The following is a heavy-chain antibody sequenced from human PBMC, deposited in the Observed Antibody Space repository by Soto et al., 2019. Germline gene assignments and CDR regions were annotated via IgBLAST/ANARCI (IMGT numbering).Heavy chain of an antibody. V-gene: IGHV2-5*02. J-gene: IGHJ4*01. CDR2: IYWDDDK. D-gene: IGHD2-15*01. Sequence: QITLKESGPTLVKPTQTLTLTCTFSGFSLSTSGVGVGWIRQPPGEALEWLALIYWDDDKRYSPSLKSRLTITKDTSKNQSVLTITDMDPVDTATYFCAHRRNVELGPLRLFDYWGHGTQVTVSS. CDR1: GFSLSTSGVG. CDR3: AHRRNVELGPLRLFDY.